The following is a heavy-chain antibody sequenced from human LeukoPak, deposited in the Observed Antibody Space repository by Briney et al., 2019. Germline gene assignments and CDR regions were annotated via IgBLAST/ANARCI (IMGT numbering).Heavy chain of an antibody. J-gene: IGHJ6*02. Sequence: ASVKVSCKASGYTFTGYYMHWVRQAPGQGLEWMGWINPNSGGTNYAQKFQGRVTMTRDTSISTAYMELSRLRSDDTAVYYCARLKYCSGGSCYLPYYYYYGMDVWGQGTTVTVSS. D-gene: IGHD2-15*01. CDR2: INPNSGGT. CDR3: ARLKYCSGGSCYLPYYYYYGMDV. V-gene: IGHV1-2*02. CDR1: GYTFTGYY.